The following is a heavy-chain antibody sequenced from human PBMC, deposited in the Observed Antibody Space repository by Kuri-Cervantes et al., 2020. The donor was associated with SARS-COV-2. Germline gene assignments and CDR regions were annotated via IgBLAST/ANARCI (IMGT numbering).Heavy chain of an antibody. CDR3: ARPVGPGTGWYLAPDY. V-gene: IGHV3-30-3*01. CDR1: GFSFSHYA. D-gene: IGHD6-19*01. CDR2: ISFDGADI. J-gene: IGHJ4*02. Sequence: GESMKISCAASGFSFSHYAMHWVRQAPGTGLEWVAVISFDGADIHYADSVKGRFTISRDNPKNTLYLQMNSLRVEETAVYYCARPVGPGTGWYLAPDYWGQGTLVTVSS.